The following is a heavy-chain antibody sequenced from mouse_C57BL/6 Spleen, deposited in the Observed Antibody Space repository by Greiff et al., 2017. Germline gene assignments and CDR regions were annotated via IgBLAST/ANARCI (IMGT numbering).Heavy chain of an antibody. D-gene: IGHD1-1*01. Sequence: VQLVESGPELVKPGASVKISCEASGYAFSSSWMNWVKQRPGKGLEWIGRIYPGDGDTNYNGKFKGKATLTADKSSSTAYMQLSSLTSEDSAVYFCARGFTTVVGGYWGQGTTLTVSS. CDR1: GYAFSSSW. J-gene: IGHJ2*01. CDR3: ARGFTTVVGGY. CDR2: IYPGDGDT. V-gene: IGHV1-82*01.